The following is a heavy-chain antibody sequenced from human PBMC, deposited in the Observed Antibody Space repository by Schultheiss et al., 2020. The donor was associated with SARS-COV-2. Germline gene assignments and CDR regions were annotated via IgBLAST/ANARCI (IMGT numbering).Heavy chain of an antibody. CDR1: GFSFNTYD. D-gene: IGHD5-12*01. Sequence: GESLKISCAASGFSFNTYDMFWVRQAPGKGLEWVAVISFDGSNQYYADSVKGRFTISRDNSKKTLYLQMNSLRAGDTAVYYCAKEAGGYTKHFDYWGQGTLVTVSS. V-gene: IGHV3-30*18. CDR2: ISFDGSNQ. J-gene: IGHJ4*02. CDR3: AKEAGGYTKHFDY.